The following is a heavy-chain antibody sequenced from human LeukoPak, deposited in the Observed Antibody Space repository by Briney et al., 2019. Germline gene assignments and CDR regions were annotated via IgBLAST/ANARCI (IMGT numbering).Heavy chain of an antibody. J-gene: IGHJ4*02. Sequence: GGSLRLSCAASGFTFSDYYMSWIRQAPGKGLEWVSYICSSSSYTNYADSVKGRFTISRDNAKNSLYLQMNSLRAEDTAVYYCARSILQRGYSYGFVEYFDYWGQGTLVTVSS. CDR2: ICSSSSYT. CDR1: GFTFSDYY. V-gene: IGHV3-11*03. D-gene: IGHD5-18*01. CDR3: ARSILQRGYSYGFVEYFDY.